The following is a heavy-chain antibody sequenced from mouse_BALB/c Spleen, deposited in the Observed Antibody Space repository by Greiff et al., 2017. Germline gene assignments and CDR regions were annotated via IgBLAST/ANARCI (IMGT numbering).Heavy chain of an antibody. CDR2: ISYDGSN. Sequence: ESGPGLVKPSQSLSLTCSVTGYSITSGYYWNWIRQFPGNKLEWMGYISYDGSNNYNPSLKNRISITRDTSKNQFFLKLNSVTSEDTATYYCARDYYYGSMDYWGQGTSVTVSS. J-gene: IGHJ4*01. CDR3: ARDYYYGSMDY. CDR1: GYSITSGYY. D-gene: IGHD1-1*01. V-gene: IGHV3-6*02.